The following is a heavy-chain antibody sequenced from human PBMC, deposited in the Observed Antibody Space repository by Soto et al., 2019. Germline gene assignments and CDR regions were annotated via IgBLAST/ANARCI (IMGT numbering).Heavy chain of an antibody. D-gene: IGHD6-13*01. CDR1: GGSISEKY. CDR2: IFANGHT. CDR3: VASLAASGLNWLDP. Sequence: ETLSLTCIVSGGSISEKYWNWVRQPPGKGLEWIGLIFANGHTDYNPSLKSRVTMSVDAPKNQFSLRLTSMTAADTAVYYCVASLAASGLNWLDPWGRGTLVTVSS. J-gene: IGHJ5*02. V-gene: IGHV4-4*07.